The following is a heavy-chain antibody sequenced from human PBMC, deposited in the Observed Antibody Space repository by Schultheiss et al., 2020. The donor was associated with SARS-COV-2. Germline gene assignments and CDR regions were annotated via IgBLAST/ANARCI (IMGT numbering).Heavy chain of an antibody. J-gene: IGHJ6*02. CDR2: INPNSGGT. CDR1: GYTFTSYG. D-gene: IGHD3-9*01. Sequence: ASVKVSCKASGYTFTSYGISWVRQAPGQGLEWMGWINPNSGGTNYAQKFQGWVTMTRDTSISTAYMELSSLRSEDTAVYYCARSQQARVEYDILTGYYQGLNYYYYGMDVWGQGTTVTVSS. V-gene: IGHV1-2*04. CDR3: ARSQQARVEYDILTGYYQGLNYYYYGMDV.